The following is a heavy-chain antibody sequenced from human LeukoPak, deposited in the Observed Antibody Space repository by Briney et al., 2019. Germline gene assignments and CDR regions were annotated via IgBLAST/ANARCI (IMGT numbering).Heavy chain of an antibody. V-gene: IGHV3-7*01. CDR2: IKHDGSDK. D-gene: IGHD2-21*01. Sequence: GGSLRLSCAASGFTFSNYWMSWVRQAPGKGLEWVANIKHDGSDKYSVDSVKGRFTISRDNAKNSLYLQMNSLRAEDTAVYYFWRDGPFLWSPKRSYSSGMGVGGQGTTVTVSS. J-gene: IGHJ6*02. CDR1: GFTFSNYW. CDR3: WRDGPFLWSPKRSYSSGMGV.